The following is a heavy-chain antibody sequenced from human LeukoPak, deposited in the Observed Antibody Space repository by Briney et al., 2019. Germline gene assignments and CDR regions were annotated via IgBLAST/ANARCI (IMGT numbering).Heavy chain of an antibody. Sequence: SETLSLTCAVSGGPFSGYFWSWIRQSSGKGLEWIGEIHNSGTTNYNPSLNSRVTISEDTSKNQFYLNLSSVTAADTAVYYCARRYYYNLGSFPFDFWGQGTLVTVSP. CDR2: IHNSGTT. CDR3: ARRYYYNLGSFPFDF. D-gene: IGHD3-10*01. V-gene: IGHV4-34*01. J-gene: IGHJ4*02. CDR1: GGPFSGYF.